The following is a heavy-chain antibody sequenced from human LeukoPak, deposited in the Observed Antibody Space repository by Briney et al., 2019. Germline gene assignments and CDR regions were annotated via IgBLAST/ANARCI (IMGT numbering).Heavy chain of an antibody. D-gene: IGHD3-22*01. J-gene: IGHJ1*01. CDR3: AKDRTMIVVAGDYQH. CDR2: ISGSGGST. V-gene: IGHV3-23*01. Sequence: GGSLRLSCAASGFTFSSYAMSWVRQAPGKGLEWVSAISGSGGSTYYADSVKGRFTISRDNSKNTLYLQMNSLRAEDTAVYYCAKDRTMIVVAGDYQHWGQGTLVTVSS. CDR1: GFTFSSYA.